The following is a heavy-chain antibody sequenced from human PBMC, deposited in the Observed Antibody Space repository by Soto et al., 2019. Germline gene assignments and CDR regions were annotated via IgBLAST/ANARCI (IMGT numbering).Heavy chain of an antibody. CDR2: IYHSGST. CDR3: ASRTVVVPAAIRTGFDY. J-gene: IGHJ4*02. V-gene: IGHV4-4*02. Sequence: PSETMSLTCAVSSGSISSSNWWSWVRQPPGKGLEWSGEIYHSGSTNYNPSLKSRVTISVDKSKNQFSLKLSSVTAADTAVYYCASRTVVVPAAIRTGFDYWGQGTLVTVSS. D-gene: IGHD2-2*01. CDR1: SGSISSSNW.